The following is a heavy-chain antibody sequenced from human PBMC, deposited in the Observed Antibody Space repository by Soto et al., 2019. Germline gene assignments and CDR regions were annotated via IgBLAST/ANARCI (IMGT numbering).Heavy chain of an antibody. V-gene: IGHV3-33*01. Sequence: QVQLVESGGGVVQPGRSLRLSCAASGFTFSSHGMHWVRQAPGKGLEWVAVIWYDGSNKYYADSVKGRFTISRDNSKNTLYLQMNSLRAEDTAVYYCATHDSSGYPPSMAFDIWGQGTMVTVSS. CDR1: GFTFSSHG. D-gene: IGHD3-22*01. CDR3: ATHDSSGYPPSMAFDI. J-gene: IGHJ3*02. CDR2: IWYDGSNK.